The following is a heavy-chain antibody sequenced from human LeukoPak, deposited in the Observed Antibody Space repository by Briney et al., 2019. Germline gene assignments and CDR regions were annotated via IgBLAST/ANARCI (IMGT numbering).Heavy chain of an antibody. CDR2: LSWNSGYI. CDR3: AKGARSMAGTGGAIDY. J-gene: IGHJ4*02. V-gene: IGHV3-9*03. CDR1: GFTFDDYA. D-gene: IGHD6-19*01. Sequence: GGSLRLSCAASGFTFDDYAMHWVRRAPGKGLEWVSGLSWNSGYIGYADSVKGRFTISRDNAKNSLYLQMNSLRPEDMALYYCAKGARSMAGTGGAIDYWGQGTLVTVSS.